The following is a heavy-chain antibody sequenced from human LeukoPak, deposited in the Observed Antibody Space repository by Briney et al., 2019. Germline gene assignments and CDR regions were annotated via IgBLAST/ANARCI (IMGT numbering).Heavy chain of an antibody. D-gene: IGHD3-22*01. CDR3: ARGYYYDSSGYYSVY. V-gene: IGHV3-21*01. CDR2: ISTSSNSI. Sequence: GGSLRLSCAASGFIFSTYSMNWVRQAPGKGLEWVSSISTSSNSIYYADSVKGRFTISRDNSKNTLYLQMNSLRAEDTAVYYCARGYYYDSSGYYSVYWGQGTLVTVSS. CDR1: GFIFSTYS. J-gene: IGHJ4*02.